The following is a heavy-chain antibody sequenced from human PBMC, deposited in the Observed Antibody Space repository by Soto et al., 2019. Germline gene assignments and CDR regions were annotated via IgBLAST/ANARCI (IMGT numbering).Heavy chain of an antibody. V-gene: IGHV4-30-2*01. CDR1: GGSISSGGYS. J-gene: IGHJ4*02. CDR2: IYHSGST. Sequence: QLQLQESGSGLVKPSQTLSLTCAVSGGSISSGGYSWSWIRQPPGEGLEWIGYIYHSGSTYYNPSLKSRVTISVDRSKNQFSLKLSSVTAADTAVYYCARDSGYPRYYFDYWGQGTLVTVSS. D-gene: IGHD5-12*01. CDR3: ARDSGYPRYYFDY.